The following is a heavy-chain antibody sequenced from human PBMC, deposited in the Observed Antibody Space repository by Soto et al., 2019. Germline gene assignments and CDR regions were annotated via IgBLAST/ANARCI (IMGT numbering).Heavy chain of an antibody. CDR2: ISGSGRST. D-gene: IGHD1-26*01. Sequence: PGGSLRLSCAASGFTFSTYAMSWVRQAPGKGLEWVSSISGSGRSTYHADSVKGRFTISRDNSKNTLYLQMNSLSAEDTALYYCAKRSGSYADAFDIWGQGTMVTVSS. V-gene: IGHV3-23*01. CDR1: GFTFSTYA. CDR3: AKRSGSYADAFDI. J-gene: IGHJ3*02.